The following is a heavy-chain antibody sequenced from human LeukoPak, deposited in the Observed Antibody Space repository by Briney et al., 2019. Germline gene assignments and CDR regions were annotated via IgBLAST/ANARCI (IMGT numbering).Heavy chain of an antibody. J-gene: IGHJ4*02. Sequence: PGGSLRLSCAASGFTFRSYSMNWVRQAPGKGLEWVSSISSSSRYIYYADSVKGRFTISRDNAKNSLYLQMNSLRAEDTAVYYCARETYCTNTSCPIGDHFDYWGQGTLVTVPS. CDR2: ISSSSRYI. V-gene: IGHV3-21*01. CDR3: ARETYCTNTSCPIGDHFDY. D-gene: IGHD2-2*01. CDR1: GFTFRSYS.